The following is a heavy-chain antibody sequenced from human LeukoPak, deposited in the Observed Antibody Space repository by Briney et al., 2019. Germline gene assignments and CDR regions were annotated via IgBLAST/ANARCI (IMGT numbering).Heavy chain of an antibody. D-gene: IGHD6-13*01. Sequence: ASVKVSCKASGGTFSSYAISWVRQAPGQGLEWMGGIIPIFGTANYAQKFQGRVTITADESASTAYMELSSLRSEDTAVYYCASPREGSSWLVFDYWGQGTLVTVSS. CDR1: GGTFSSYA. CDR3: ASPREGSSWLVFDY. V-gene: IGHV1-69*13. CDR2: IIPIFGTA. J-gene: IGHJ4*02.